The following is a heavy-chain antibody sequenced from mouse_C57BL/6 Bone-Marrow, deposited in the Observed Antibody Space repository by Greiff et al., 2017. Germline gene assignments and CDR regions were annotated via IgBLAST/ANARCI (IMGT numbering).Heavy chain of an antibody. Sequence: VQLQQPGAELVKPGASVKLSCKASGYTFTSYWMQWVKQRPGQGLEWIGEIDPSDSYTNYNQKFKGKATLTVDPSSSTAYMQLSSLTSEDSAVYYCARSGGYYEVWYFDVWGTGTTVTVSS. CDR2: IDPSDSYT. V-gene: IGHV1-50*01. D-gene: IGHD2-3*01. J-gene: IGHJ1*03. CDR1: GYTFTSYW. CDR3: ARSGGYYEVWYFDV.